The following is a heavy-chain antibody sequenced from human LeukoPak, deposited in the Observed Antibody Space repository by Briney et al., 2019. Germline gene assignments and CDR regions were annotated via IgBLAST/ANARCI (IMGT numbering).Heavy chain of an antibody. CDR3: ARDDPCAFDI. J-gene: IGHJ3*02. CDR1: GFTFSSYS. CDR2: VGGGGGSSI. V-gene: IGHV3-48*02. Sequence: GGSLRLSCAASGFTFSSYSMNWVRQDPGEGLEWVSLVGGGGGSSIYYAGSVDGRFSITRPSARYSLYRQVSSPRDEQTAVDHCARDDPCAFDIWGQGAMVTVSS.